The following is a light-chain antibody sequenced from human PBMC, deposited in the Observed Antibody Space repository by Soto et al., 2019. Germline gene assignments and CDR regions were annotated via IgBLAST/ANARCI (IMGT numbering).Light chain of an antibody. J-gene: IGLJ7*01. CDR2: VNSGGSH. Sequence: QLVLTQSPSASASLGASVKLTCTLSSGHSNYAIAWHQQQPEKGPRYLMKVNSGGSHIKGDGIPDRFSGSSSGAERYLFISRLPYEDEAEYYCQTWGPGSCIVVFGGGTQLTVL. V-gene: IGLV4-69*01. CDR1: SGHSNYA. CDR3: QTWGPGSCIVV.